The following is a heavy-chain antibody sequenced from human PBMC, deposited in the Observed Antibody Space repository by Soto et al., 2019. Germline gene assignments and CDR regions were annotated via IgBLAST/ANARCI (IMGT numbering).Heavy chain of an antibody. CDR3: AKAGIQLWSSYFDY. CDR2: ISYDGSNK. Sequence: PGGSLRLSCAASGLTFSSYGMHWVRQAPGKGLEWVAVISYDGSNKYYADSVKGRFTISRDNSKNTLYLQMNSLRAEDTAVYYCAKAGIQLWSSYFDYWGQGTLVTVSS. J-gene: IGHJ4*02. V-gene: IGHV3-30*18. D-gene: IGHD5-18*01. CDR1: GLTFSSYG.